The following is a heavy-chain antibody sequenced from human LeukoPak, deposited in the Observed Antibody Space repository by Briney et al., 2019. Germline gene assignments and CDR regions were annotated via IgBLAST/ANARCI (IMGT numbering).Heavy chain of an antibody. CDR3: ARVNGYNWNFDY. CDR1: GFTFSTSA. Sequence: QSGGSLRLSCLGSGFTFSTSAMSWVRHAPGKGLEWVSAIGGGGATYYADSVKGRFTISRDSSRNTLYLQMNSLRAEDTAVYYCARVNGYNWNFDYWGQGTLVTVSS. V-gene: IGHV3-23*01. J-gene: IGHJ4*02. D-gene: IGHD5-24*01. CDR2: IGGGGAT.